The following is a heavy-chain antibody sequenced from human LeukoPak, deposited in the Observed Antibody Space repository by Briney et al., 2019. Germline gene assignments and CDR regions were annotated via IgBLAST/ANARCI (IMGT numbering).Heavy chain of an antibody. J-gene: IGHJ6*03. CDR2: ISWNSGSI. D-gene: IGHD6-19*01. CDR3: AKSAAGTGGYYYYYMDV. CDR1: GFTFDDYA. V-gene: IGHV3-9*01. Sequence: GGSLRLSCAASGFTFDDYAMHWVRQAGKGLEWVSGISWNSGSIGYADSVKGRFTISRDNAKNSLYLQMNSLRAEDAALYYCAKSAAGTGGYYYYYMDVWGKGTTVTISS.